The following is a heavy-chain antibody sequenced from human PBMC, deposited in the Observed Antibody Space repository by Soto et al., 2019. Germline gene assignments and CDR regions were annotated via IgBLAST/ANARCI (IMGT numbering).Heavy chain of an antibody. CDR1: GGSISSGGYS. J-gene: IGHJ5*02. Sequence: SETLSLTCTVSGGSISSGGYSWSWIRQPPGKGLEWIGYIYHSGSTYYNPSLKSRVTISVDTSKNQFSLKLSSVTAADTAVYYCARELFGRSVWFDPWGQGTLVTAPQ. CDR3: ARELFGRSVWFDP. D-gene: IGHD3-10*01. V-gene: IGHV4-30-2*01. CDR2: IYHSGST.